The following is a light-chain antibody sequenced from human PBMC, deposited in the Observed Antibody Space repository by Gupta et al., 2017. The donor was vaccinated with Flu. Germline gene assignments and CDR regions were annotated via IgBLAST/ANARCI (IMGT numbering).Light chain of an antibody. CDR1: QTVSSNY. V-gene: IGKV3D-20*01. CDR3: QQYAVSPPFT. Sequence: EIVLTQSPATLSWSPGERATLSCGASQTVSSNYLAWYQQKPGLAPRLIIYDASTRATGIPDRFSGSGSATDFTLTISGLEPEDFAVYYCQQYAVSPPFTFGQGTRLDIK. J-gene: IGKJ2*01. CDR2: DAS.